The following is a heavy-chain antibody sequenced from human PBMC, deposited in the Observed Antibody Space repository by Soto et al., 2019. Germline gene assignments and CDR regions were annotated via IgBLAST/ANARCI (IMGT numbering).Heavy chain of an antibody. D-gene: IGHD3-16*01. CDR3: ARSRRGNYYYYGLDV. Sequence: PSETLSLTCTVSGGSISSYYCSWIRQPPGKGLEWIGYIYHIGSTDYNPSLKSRVTISVDTSKNQFSLKLSSVTAADTAMYYCARSRRGNYYYYGLDVWGQGTTVTVSS. J-gene: IGHJ6*02. CDR2: IYHIGST. CDR1: GGSISSYY. V-gene: IGHV4-59*01.